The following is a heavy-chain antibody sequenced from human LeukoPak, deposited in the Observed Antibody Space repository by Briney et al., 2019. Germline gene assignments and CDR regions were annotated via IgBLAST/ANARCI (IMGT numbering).Heavy chain of an antibody. D-gene: IGHD3-10*01. J-gene: IGHJ4*02. Sequence: PGRSLRLSCAASGFTFSNYAMHWVRQAPGKGLEWVAVISYDGSNKYYADSVKGRFTISRDNSKNTLYLQMNSLRAEDTAVYYCARGRHYYGSGRYSAYWGQGTLVTVSS. CDR1: GFTFSNYA. CDR3: ARGRHYYGSGRYSAY. CDR2: ISYDGSNK. V-gene: IGHV3-30*04.